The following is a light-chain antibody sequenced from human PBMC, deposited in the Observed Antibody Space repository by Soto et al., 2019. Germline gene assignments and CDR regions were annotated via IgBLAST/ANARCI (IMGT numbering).Light chain of an antibody. J-gene: IGKJ1*01. V-gene: IGKV1-27*01. CDR3: QKYNSAPRT. CDR2: AAS. CDR1: QGISNY. Sequence: DIQMTQSPSYLSASVGDRVTITCRASQGISNYLAWYQQKPGKVPKLLIYAASTLQAGVPSRFSGSGSGTDFTLTISSLQHEDVATYYCQKYNSAPRTFGQGTKVEIK.